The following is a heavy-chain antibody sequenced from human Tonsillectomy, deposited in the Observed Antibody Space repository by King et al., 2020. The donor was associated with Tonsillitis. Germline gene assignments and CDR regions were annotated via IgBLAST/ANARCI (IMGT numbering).Heavy chain of an antibody. V-gene: IGHV3-21*01. J-gene: IGHJ4*02. CDR1: GFTFSSFS. Sequence: VQLVESGGGLVKPGGSLRLSCAASGFTFSSFSMNWVRQAPGKGLEWVSYISSSSSYIYYADSVKGRFTISRENAKNCLYLQMNSLRAEDTAVYFCARGSSSNDYWGQGTLVTVSS. CDR2: ISSSSSYI. CDR3: ARGSSSNDY. D-gene: IGHD6-19*01.